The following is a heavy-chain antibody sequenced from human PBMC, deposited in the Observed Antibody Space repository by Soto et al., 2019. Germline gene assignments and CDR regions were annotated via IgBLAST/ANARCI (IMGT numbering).Heavy chain of an antibody. CDR3: ARDLGAPGIVVVPAAISWFDP. D-gene: IGHD2-2*01. Sequence: QVQLVQSGAEVKKPGASVKVSCKASGYTFTGYYMHWVRQAPGQGLEWMGWINPNSGGTNYAQKLQGRVTMTTDTSTSTAYMELRSLRSDDTAVYYCARDLGAPGIVVVPAAISWFDPWGQGTLVTVSS. J-gene: IGHJ5*02. V-gene: IGHV1-2*02. CDR1: GYTFTGYY. CDR2: INPNSGGT.